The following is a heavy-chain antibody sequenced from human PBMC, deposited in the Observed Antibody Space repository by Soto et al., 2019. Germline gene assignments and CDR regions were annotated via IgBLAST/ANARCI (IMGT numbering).Heavy chain of an antibody. CDR2: IYFTGNT. D-gene: IGHD6-25*01. CDR1: GGSITSSSHF. CDR3: AGQTFTIAAASYGRSNWFDP. J-gene: IGHJ5*02. V-gene: IGHV4-39*01. Sequence: SETLSLTCSASGGSITSSSHFWGWVRQPPGKGLEWIGTIYFTGNTYYTPSLKSRLTMSIDTSKNEFSLRLNSVTAADTAVYYCAGQTFTIAAASYGRSNWFDPWGPGTLVT.